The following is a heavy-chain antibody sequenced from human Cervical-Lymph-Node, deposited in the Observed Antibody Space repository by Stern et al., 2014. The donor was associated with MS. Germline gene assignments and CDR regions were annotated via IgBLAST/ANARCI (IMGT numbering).Heavy chain of an antibody. J-gene: IGHJ6*02. D-gene: IGHD6-6*01. V-gene: IGHV3-7*01. CDR1: GFTFSSYW. Sequence: EVQLVDSGGGLVQPGGSLRLSCAASGFTFSSYWLNWVRQAAGKGLGWVAIINQDEIEKNYVGSVKGRFAISRDNAKNSLYLQMNSLRAEDTAVYYCARAVRRVYYYGMDVWGQGTTVTVSS. CDR3: ARAVRRVYYYGMDV. CDR2: INQDEIEK.